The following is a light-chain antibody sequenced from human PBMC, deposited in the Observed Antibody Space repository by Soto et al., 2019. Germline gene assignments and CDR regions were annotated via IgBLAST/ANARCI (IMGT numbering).Light chain of an antibody. CDR1: QTVSITY. CDR3: QHGYVAPYT. Sequence: PGPSATLSCRASQTVSITYLTWYQQKPGQAPRLLIFGASKRATGIPDRFSGSGSGRDFTLTIRSLQPEDFATYYCQHGYVAPYTFGQGTKVDIK. V-gene: IGKV3D-7*01. J-gene: IGKJ2*01. CDR2: GAS.